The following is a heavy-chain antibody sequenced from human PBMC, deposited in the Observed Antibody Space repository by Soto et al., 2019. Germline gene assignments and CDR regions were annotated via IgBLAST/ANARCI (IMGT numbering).Heavy chain of an antibody. CDR1: GFTFSSYA. J-gene: IGHJ6*02. D-gene: IGHD3-16*01. V-gene: IGHV3-23*01. CDR3: AKGGGHYYYGMDV. CDR2: ISGSGGST. Sequence: GVSLRLSCAASGFTFSSYAMSWVRQAPGKGLEWVSAISGSGGSTYYADSVKGRFTISRDNSKNTLYLQMNSLRAEDTAVYYCAKGGGHYYYGMDVWGQGTTVTVSS.